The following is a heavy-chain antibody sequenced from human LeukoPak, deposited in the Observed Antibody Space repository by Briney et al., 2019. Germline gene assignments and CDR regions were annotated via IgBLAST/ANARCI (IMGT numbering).Heavy chain of an antibody. Sequence: GGSLRLSCAASGSTFSSYAMSWVRQAPGKGLEWVSAISGSGGSTYYADSVKGRFTISRDNSKNTLYLQMNSLRAEDTAVYYCAKEQTDIVLMVYAIRVFDYWGQGTLVTVSS. D-gene: IGHD2-8*01. CDR3: AKEQTDIVLMVYAIRVFDY. CDR2: ISGSGGST. V-gene: IGHV3-23*01. J-gene: IGHJ4*02. CDR1: GSTFSSYA.